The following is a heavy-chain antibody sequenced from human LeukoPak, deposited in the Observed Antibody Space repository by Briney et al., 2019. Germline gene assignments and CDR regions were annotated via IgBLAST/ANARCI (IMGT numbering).Heavy chain of an antibody. D-gene: IGHD3-10*01. CDR2: INTDGSST. V-gene: IGHV3-74*01. CDR1: GFTFSSYA. CDR3: AREWGYGSGYAFDI. Sequence: GGSLRLSCAASGFTFSSYAMHWVRQAPGKGLVWVSRINTDGSSTSYADSVKGRFTISRDNAKNTLYLQMNSLRAEDTAVYYCAREWGYGSGYAFDIWGQGTMVTVSS. J-gene: IGHJ3*02.